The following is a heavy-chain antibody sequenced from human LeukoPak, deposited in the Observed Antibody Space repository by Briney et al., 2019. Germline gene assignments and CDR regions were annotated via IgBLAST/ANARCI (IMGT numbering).Heavy chain of an antibody. J-gene: IGHJ4*02. Sequence: GGSLRLSCAASRFIFSNYEMNWVRQAPGKGLEWVSYISSSGSTKYYADSVKGRFTISRDNAKNSLYLQMNSLRAEDTAVYYCARPGRGYSGDEVYWGQGTLVTVSS. CDR3: ARPGRGYSGDEVY. V-gene: IGHV3-48*03. D-gene: IGHD5-12*01. CDR1: RFIFSNYE. CDR2: ISSSGSTK.